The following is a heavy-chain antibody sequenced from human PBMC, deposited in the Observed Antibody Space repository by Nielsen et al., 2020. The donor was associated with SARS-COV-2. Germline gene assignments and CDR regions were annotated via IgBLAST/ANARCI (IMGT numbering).Heavy chain of an antibody. V-gene: IGHV3-30*03. CDR2: ISYDGSNQ. D-gene: IGHD6-13*01. J-gene: IGHJ6*02. CDR3: ASLENIAAAGHSYYYYYGMDV. Sequence: WIRQPPGKGLEWVTHISYDGSNQFYADSVKGRFTISRDNSKNTLYLQMNSLRAEDTAVYYCASLENIAAAGHSYYYYYGMDVWGQGTTVTVSS.